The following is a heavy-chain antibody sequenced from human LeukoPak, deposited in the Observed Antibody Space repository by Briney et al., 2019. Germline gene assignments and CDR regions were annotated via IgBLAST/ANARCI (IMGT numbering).Heavy chain of an antibody. CDR2: VYYSGTT. CDR3: ARYSSSFGWFDP. Sequence: PSETLSLTCTFSGGSISSSGYYWAWIRQPPGKGLEWIGIVYYSGTTTYNPPLKSRVAISIDTSNNQFSLKLTSVTAADTAVYYCARYSSSFGWFDPWGQGTLVTVSS. J-gene: IGHJ5*02. CDR1: GGSISSSGYY. D-gene: IGHD3-22*01. V-gene: IGHV4-39*01.